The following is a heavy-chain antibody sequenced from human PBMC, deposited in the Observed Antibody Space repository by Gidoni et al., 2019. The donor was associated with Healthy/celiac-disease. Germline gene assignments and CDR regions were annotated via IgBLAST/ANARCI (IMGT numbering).Heavy chain of an antibody. Sequence: QMQLQQWGAGLLKPSETLSLTCAVYGWSFSVYSWSWIRQPPGKGLAWIGEINHSGSTNYNPSLKSRVTISVDTSKNQFSLKLSSVTAADTAVYYCARALTFAVYYYYYGMDVWGQGTTVTVSS. CDR2: INHSGST. CDR1: GWSFSVYS. CDR3: ARALTFAVYYYYYGMDV. D-gene: IGHD3-3*02. V-gene: IGHV4-34*01. J-gene: IGHJ6*02.